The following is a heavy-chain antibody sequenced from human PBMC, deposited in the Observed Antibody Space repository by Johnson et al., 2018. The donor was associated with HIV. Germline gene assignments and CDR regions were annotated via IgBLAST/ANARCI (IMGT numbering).Heavy chain of an antibody. J-gene: IGHJ3*02. V-gene: IGHV3-30*04. CDR1: GFTFSSYA. D-gene: IGHD3-16*02. CDR3: AGESIEGLSDAFDI. CDR2: ISYDGSNK. Sequence: QVQLVESGGGLVKPGGSLRLSCAASGFTFSSYAMHWVRQAPGKGLEWVAVISYDGSNKYYADSVKGRFTISRDNSKNTLYLQMNSLRAEDTAVYYCAGESIEGLSDAFDIWGQGTMVTVSS.